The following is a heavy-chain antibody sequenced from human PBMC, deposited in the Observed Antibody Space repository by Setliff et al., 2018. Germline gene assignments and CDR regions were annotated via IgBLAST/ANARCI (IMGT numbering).Heavy chain of an antibody. V-gene: IGHV1-69*05. D-gene: IGHD3-22*01. CDR2: TIPMFGTT. Sequence: SVKVSCKATGGTFRNYGISWVRQAPGQGLEWMGGTIPMFGTTNYARKFQGRVTIITDESTSTAYMELSSLRSEDTAVYYCARDKGYDSSGYYFYYYYYMDVWGKGTTVTVSS. CDR1: GGTFRNYG. CDR3: ARDKGYDSSGYYFYYYYYMDV. J-gene: IGHJ6*03.